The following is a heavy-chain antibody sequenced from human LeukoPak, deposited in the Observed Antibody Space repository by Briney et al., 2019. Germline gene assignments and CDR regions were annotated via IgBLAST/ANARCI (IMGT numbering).Heavy chain of an antibody. Sequence: PGGSLRLSCAASGFTFSSYAMHWVRQAPGKGLEWVAVISYDGSNKYYADSVKGRFTISRDNSKNTLYLQMNSLRAEDTAVYYCARGGGYCSSTSCYPNWFDPWGQGTLVTVSS. CDR2: ISYDGSNK. V-gene: IGHV3-30*04. J-gene: IGHJ5*02. D-gene: IGHD2-2*01. CDR3: ARGGGYCSSTSCYPNWFDP. CDR1: GFTFSSYA.